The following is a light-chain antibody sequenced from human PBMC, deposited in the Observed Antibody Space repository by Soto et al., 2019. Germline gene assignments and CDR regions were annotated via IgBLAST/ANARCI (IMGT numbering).Light chain of an antibody. CDR1: QSLLHRNGYNY. CDR2: LGS. J-gene: IGKJ2*01. CDR3: MQALQSPYT. V-gene: IGKV2-28*01. Sequence: DIVMTQSPLSLPVTPGEPASISCRSSQSLLHRNGYNYLDWYLQKPGQSPQLLISLGSNRASGVPARFSGSGSASDSTLNIARVEAEDFGIYYCMQALQSPYTFGQGTKLEIK.